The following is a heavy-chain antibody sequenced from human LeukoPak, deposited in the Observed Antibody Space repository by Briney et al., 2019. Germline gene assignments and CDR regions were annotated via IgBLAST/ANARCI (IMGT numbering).Heavy chain of an antibody. Sequence: PGGSLRLSCAVSGFTVSGNYMSWIRQAPGKGLEWVSLIYSDDTTLYADSVKGRFTISRDISKNTLYLQMNSLRAEDTAFYYCARDVSWGQGTLVTVSS. CDR1: GFTVSGNY. CDR2: IYSDDTT. V-gene: IGHV3-53*01. J-gene: IGHJ5*02. D-gene: IGHD2-8*01. CDR3: ARDVS.